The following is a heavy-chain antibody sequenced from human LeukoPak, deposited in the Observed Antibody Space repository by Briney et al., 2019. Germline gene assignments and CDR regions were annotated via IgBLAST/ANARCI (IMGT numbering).Heavy chain of an antibody. D-gene: IGHD6-6*01. J-gene: IGHJ4*02. V-gene: IGHV3-21*01. CDR3: ARVGGSARRSSRFDY. Sequence: GGSLRLSCAASGFTFSSYSMNWVRQAPGKGLEWASSISSSSSYVYYADSVKGRFTISRDNAKNSLYLQMNSLRAEDTAVYYCARVGGSARRSSRFDYWGQGTLVTVSS. CDR1: GFTFSSYS. CDR2: ISSSSSYV.